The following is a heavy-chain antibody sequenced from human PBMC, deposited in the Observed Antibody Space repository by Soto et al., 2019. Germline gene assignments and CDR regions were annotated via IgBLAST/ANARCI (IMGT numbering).Heavy chain of an antibody. J-gene: IGHJ4*01. Sequence: SETLSLTCTVSGVSISSSSDYWGWIRQPPGKELEWIANIYYSGTPYYNPSLKSRVTISLDTSKNQFSLNLSSVTAADTAVYYCARQFASGCYYYWGHGTLVTVSS. CDR3: ARQFASGCYYY. V-gene: IGHV4-39*01. D-gene: IGHD3-10*01. CDR2: IYYSGTP. CDR1: GVSISSSSDY.